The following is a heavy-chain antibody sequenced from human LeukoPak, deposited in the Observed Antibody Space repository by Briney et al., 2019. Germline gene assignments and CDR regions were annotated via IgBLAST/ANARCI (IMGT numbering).Heavy chain of an antibody. V-gene: IGHV3-11*01. Sequence: GGSLRLSYAASGFTFSDYYMNWIRQAPGKGLEWVSYISSGGNTLYYADSVKGRFTISRDNAKNSLYLQMNSLRAEDTAVYYCARGSISVAAAGRIDYWGQGALVTVSS. CDR1: GFTFSDYY. J-gene: IGHJ4*02. CDR3: ARGSISVAAAGRIDY. D-gene: IGHD6-13*01. CDR2: ISSGGNTL.